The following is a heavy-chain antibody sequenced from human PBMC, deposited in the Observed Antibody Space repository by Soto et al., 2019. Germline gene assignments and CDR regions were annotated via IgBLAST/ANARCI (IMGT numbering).Heavy chain of an antibody. J-gene: IGHJ6*02. V-gene: IGHV3-30*03. CDR1: GFTFSSYG. CDR3: ATLPNYYGMDV. CDR2: ISYDGSNK. Sequence: PGGSLRLSCAASGFTFSSYGMHWVRQAPGKGLEWVGVISYDGSNKYYADSVKGRFTISRDNSKNTLYLQMNSLRAEDTAVYYCATLPNYYGMDVWGQGTTVTVSS.